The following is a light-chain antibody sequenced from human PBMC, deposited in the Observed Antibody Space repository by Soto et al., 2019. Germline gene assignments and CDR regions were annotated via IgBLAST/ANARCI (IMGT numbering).Light chain of an antibody. CDR3: SSHTTSSALEV. V-gene: IGLV2-14*01. CDR1: ISDFVIYNY. CDR2: GVS. Sequence: QSALTQPASVSGSPGQSITISCTGTISDFVIYNYVSWYQQHPGKAPKLMLYGVSNRPSGVSNRFSGSKAGNTASLTISGLQAEDEDDYYCSSHTTSSALEVFGTGTKVTVL. J-gene: IGLJ1*01.